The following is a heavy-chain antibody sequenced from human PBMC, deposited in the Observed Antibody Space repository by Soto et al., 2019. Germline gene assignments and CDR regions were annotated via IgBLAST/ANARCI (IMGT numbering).Heavy chain of an antibody. CDR1: GFTFSSYA. V-gene: IGHV3-23*01. CDR2: ISGGGATT. Sequence: EVQLLESGGGLVQPGGSLRLSCAASGFTFSSYAMSWVRQAPGKGLEWVSTISGGGATTYYADSVRGRFTISRDNAKNTLYLQMISLRAEDTAIYYCAKETRDYYASSGQDYWGQGTLVTVSS. CDR3: AKETRDYYASSGQDY. J-gene: IGHJ4*02. D-gene: IGHD3-22*01.